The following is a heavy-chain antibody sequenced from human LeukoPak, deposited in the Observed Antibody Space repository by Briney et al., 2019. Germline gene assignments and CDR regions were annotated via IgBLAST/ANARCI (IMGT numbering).Heavy chain of an antibody. D-gene: IGHD2-15*01. Sequence: GGSLRLSCSASGFTFSSYAMHWVRQAPGKGLECVSAISSNGGSTYYADSVKGRFTISRDNSKNTLYLQMSSLRAEDTAVYYCVKVEYCSGGSCYFGYFQHWGQGTLVTVSS. CDR2: ISSNGGST. CDR3: VKVEYCSGGSCYFGYFQH. CDR1: GFTFSSYA. V-gene: IGHV3-64D*09. J-gene: IGHJ1*01.